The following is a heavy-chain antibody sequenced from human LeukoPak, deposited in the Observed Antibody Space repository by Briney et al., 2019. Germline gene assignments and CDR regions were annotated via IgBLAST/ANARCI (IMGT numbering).Heavy chain of an antibody. CDR2: IYYSGST. CDR3: ARGRYYDSSGYYRSYWYFDL. V-gene: IGHV4-59*01. D-gene: IGHD3-22*01. J-gene: IGHJ2*01. Sequence: SETLSLTCTVSGGSISSYYWSWIRQPPGKGLEWIGYIYYSGSTSYNPSLKSRVTISVDTSKNQFSLKLSSVTAADTAVYYCARGRYYDSSGYYRSYWYFDLWGRGTLVTVSS. CDR1: GGSISSYY.